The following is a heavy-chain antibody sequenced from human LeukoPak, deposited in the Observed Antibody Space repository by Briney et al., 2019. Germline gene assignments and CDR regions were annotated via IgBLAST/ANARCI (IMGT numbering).Heavy chain of an antibody. D-gene: IGHD3-10*01. V-gene: IGHV3-30-3*01. Sequence: GGSLRLSCAASGFTFSSYAMHWVRQAPGKGLEWVAVISYDGSNKYYADSVKGRFTISRDNSKNTLYLQMNSLRAEDTALYYCAKDSDYYRGGYFDYWGQGTLVTVSS. CDR3: AKDSDYYRGGYFDY. CDR1: GFTFSSYA. CDR2: ISYDGSNK. J-gene: IGHJ4*02.